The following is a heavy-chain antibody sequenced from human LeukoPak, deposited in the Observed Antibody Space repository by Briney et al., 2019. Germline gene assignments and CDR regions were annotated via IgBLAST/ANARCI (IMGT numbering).Heavy chain of an antibody. CDR2: IYYSGST. Sequence: PSETLSLTCTVSGGSVSSGSYYWSWIRQPPGKGLEWIGYIYYSGSTNYNPSLKSRVTISVDTSKNQFSLKLSSVTAADTAVYYCARAEYYYGWGSYANNWFDPWGQGTLVTVSS. CDR3: ARAEYYYGWGSYANNWFDP. J-gene: IGHJ5*02. D-gene: IGHD3-10*01. V-gene: IGHV4-61*01. CDR1: GGSVSSGSYY.